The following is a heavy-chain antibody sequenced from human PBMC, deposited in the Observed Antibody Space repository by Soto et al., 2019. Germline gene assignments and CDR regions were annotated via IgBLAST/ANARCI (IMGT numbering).Heavy chain of an antibody. CDR2: IHHSGST. D-gene: IGHD3-9*01. V-gene: IGHV4-39*07. Sequence: PSETLSLTCTVSSGSINSGVYYWGWIRQPPGKGLEWIGEIHHSGSTNYNPSLKSRVTISVDTSKNQFSLKLSSVTAADTAVYYCASPLRYFDWPSWGQGTLVTVSS. J-gene: IGHJ4*02. CDR3: ASPLRYFDWPS. CDR1: SGSINSGVYY.